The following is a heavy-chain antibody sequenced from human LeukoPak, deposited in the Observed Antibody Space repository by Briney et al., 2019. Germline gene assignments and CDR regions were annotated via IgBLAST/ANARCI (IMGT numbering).Heavy chain of an antibody. Sequence: GGSLRLSCAASGFTFSSYGMHWVRQAPGKGLEWVAVISYDGSNKYYADSVKGRFTISRDNSKNTLYLQMNSLRAEDTAVYYCANGYDSSGYYFSLDYWGQGTLVTVSS. J-gene: IGHJ4*02. CDR3: ANGYDSSGYYFSLDY. D-gene: IGHD3-22*01. V-gene: IGHV3-30*18. CDR1: GFTFSSYG. CDR2: ISYDGSNK.